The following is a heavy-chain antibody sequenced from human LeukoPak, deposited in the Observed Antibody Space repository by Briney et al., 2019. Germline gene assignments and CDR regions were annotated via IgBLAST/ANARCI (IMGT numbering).Heavy chain of an antibody. D-gene: IGHD6-19*01. CDR1: GFTFDDYG. V-gene: IGHV3-20*04. J-gene: IGHJ5*02. CDR3: ASNPGGGWTNNWFDP. Sequence: GGSLRLSCAASGFTFDDYGMSWVRQAPGKGLEWVSGINWNGGSTGYADSVKGRFTISRDNAKNSLYLQMNSLRAKDTALYYCASNPGGGWTNNWFDPWGQGTLVTVSS. CDR2: INWNGGST.